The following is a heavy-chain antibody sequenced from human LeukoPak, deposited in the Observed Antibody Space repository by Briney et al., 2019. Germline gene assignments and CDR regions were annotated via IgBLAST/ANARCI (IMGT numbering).Heavy chain of an antibody. Sequence: GGSLRLSCAASGFTFSGYYMSWVRQAPGKGLEWVSRIGSSSTYTNYADSVKGRFTISRDNAKNSLYLQMDGLRAVDTAVYYCARDRGAVAATWFDYWGQGTLVTVSS. D-gene: IGHD6-19*01. CDR1: GFTFSGYY. CDR3: ARDRGAVAATWFDY. J-gene: IGHJ4*02. V-gene: IGHV3-11*05. CDR2: IGSSSTYT.